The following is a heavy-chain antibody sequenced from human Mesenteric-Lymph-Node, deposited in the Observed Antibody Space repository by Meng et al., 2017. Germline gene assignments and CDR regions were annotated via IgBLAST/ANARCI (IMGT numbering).Heavy chain of an antibody. CDR2: IDWDDEK. Sequence: SGPTLVKPTQTRTLTCTFSGFSLSTSGMCVSGIRQPPGKALEWLALIDWDDEKDYSTSLKTRLTISKDTSKNQVVLTMTNMDPVNTATYNCARFQYSTKHPDYWGQGTLVTVSS. CDR3: ARFQYSTKHPDY. D-gene: IGHD2-21*01. V-gene: IGHV2-70*01. J-gene: IGHJ4*02. CDR1: GFSLSTSGMC.